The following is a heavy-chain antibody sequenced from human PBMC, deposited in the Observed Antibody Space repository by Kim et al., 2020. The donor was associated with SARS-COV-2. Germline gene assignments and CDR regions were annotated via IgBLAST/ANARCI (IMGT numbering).Heavy chain of an antibody. Sequence: GGSLRLSCAASGFTFSSYAMHWVRQAPGKGLEWVAVISYDGSNKYYADSVKGRFTISRDNSKNTLYLQMNSLRAEDTAVYYCASEQDDILTGYYHASFD. CDR3: ASEQDDILTGYYHASFD. CDR1: GFTFSSYA. CDR2: ISYDGSNK. D-gene: IGHD3-9*01. J-gene: IGHJ4*01. V-gene: IGHV3-30-3*01.